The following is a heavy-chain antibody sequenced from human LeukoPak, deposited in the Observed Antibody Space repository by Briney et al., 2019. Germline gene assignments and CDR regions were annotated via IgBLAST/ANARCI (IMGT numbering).Heavy chain of an antibody. J-gene: IGHJ6*03. CDR1: GYTFTSYD. CDR3: ARGYCSSTSCYLYYYYMDV. CDR2: MNPNSGNT. Sequence: ASVQVSCKASGYTFTSYDINWVRPATGQGLEWMGWMNPNSGNTGYAQKFQGRVTMTRNTSISTAYMELSSLRSEDTAVYYCARGYCSSTSCYLYYYYMDVWGKGTTVTVSS. V-gene: IGHV1-8*01. D-gene: IGHD2-2*01.